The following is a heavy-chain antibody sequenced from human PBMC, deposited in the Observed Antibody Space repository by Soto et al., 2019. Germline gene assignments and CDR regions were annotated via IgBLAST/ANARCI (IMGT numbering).Heavy chain of an antibody. D-gene: IGHD5-18*01. J-gene: IGHJ4*02. CDR1: GGTFGNHA. V-gene: IGHV1-69*01. CDR3: AREAGYTYGYVFDY. Sequence: QVQLVQSGAEVKKPGSSVRVSCKASGGTFGNHAISWVRQAPEQGLEWLGGIIPVLGVGDNAQNFQGRVTITADASTSTAYLELSSLRSEDTALYYCAREAGYTYGYVFDYWGQGTLVTVSP. CDR2: IIPVLGVG.